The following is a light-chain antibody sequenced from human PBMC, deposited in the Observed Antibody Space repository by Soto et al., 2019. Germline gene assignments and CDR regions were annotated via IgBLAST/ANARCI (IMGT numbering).Light chain of an antibody. Sequence: GASSDVGSYDHVAWYQQFPGKTPKLMIYEVSNRPSGVSSRFSGSKSGNTASLTISGLQAEDEADYYCISYTGSSTSYVFGRGTKVTVL. CDR1: SSDVGSYDH. CDR2: EVS. V-gene: IGLV2-14*01. CDR3: ISYTGSSTSYV. J-gene: IGLJ1*01.